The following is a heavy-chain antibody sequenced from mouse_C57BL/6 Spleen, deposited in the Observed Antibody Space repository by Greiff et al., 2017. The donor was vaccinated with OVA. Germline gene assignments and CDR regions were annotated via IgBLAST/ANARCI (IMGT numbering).Heavy chain of an antibody. V-gene: IGHV5-9*01. CDR3: ARRIYYGSSYAVDY. D-gene: IGHD1-1*01. Sequence: EVMLVESGGGLVKPGGSLKLSCAASGFTFSSYTMSWVRQTPEQRLEWVATICGGGGNTYYPDSVKGRFTISRDNAKNTLYLQMSSLRSEDTALYYCARRIYYGSSYAVDYWGQGTSVTVSS. CDR2: ICGGGGNT. J-gene: IGHJ4*01. CDR1: GFTFSSYT.